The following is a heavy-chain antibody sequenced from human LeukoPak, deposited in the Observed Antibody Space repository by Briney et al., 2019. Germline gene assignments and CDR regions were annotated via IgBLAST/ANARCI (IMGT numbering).Heavy chain of an antibody. J-gene: IGHJ4*02. D-gene: IGHD2-15*01. CDR3: ARAQCSGGSCYYFDY. CDR1: GGSISSGSYY. CDR2: IYTSGST. Sequence: PSETLSLTCTVSGGSISSGSYYWSWIRQPAGKGLEWIARIYTSGSTNYNPSLKTRVTISVDTSKNQFSLKLSSVTAADTAVYYCARAQCSGGSCYYFDYWGQGTLVTVSS. V-gene: IGHV4-61*02.